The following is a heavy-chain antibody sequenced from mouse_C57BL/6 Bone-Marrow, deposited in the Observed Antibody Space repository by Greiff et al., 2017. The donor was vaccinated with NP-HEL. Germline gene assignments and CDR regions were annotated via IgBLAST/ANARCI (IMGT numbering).Heavy chain of an antibody. CDR3: ARLPHYYGSSYNAMDY. V-gene: IGHV5-12*01. Sequence: EVQLVESGGGLVQPGGSLKLSCAASGFTFSDYYMYWVRQTPEKRLEWVAYISNGGGSTYYPDTVKGRFTISRDNAKNTLYLQMSRLKSEDTAMYYCARLPHYYGSSYNAMDYWGQGTSVTVSS. D-gene: IGHD1-1*01. CDR2: ISNGGGST. CDR1: GFTFSDYY. J-gene: IGHJ4*01.